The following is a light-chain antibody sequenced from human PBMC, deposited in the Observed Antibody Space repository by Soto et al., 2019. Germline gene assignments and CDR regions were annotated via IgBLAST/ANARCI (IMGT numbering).Light chain of an antibody. CDR2: DAS. CDR1: QSVSIN. J-gene: IGKJ4*01. Sequence: EIVMTQSPGTLSVSPGERATLSCRASQSVSINLAWYQQKPGQAPRLLIYDASTRATGVPARFSGSGSGTEFSLTISSLQSEDFAVYYCQRYDNWPLTFGGGTKVDIK. CDR3: QRYDNWPLT. V-gene: IGKV3-15*01.